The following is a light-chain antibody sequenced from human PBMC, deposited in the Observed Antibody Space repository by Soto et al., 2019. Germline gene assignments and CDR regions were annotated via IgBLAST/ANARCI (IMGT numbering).Light chain of an antibody. CDR2: GAS. J-gene: IGKJ4*01. CDR1: RSVTSSF. V-gene: IGKV3-20*01. Sequence: EVVLTQSPGTLSLSPGERATLSCRASRSVTSSFLTWYQQKPGQPPRLLIYGASSRATGIPDRFSGSGSGTDFTLTISRLEPEDFAVYYCQQYDSSRLTFGGGTKVEIK. CDR3: QQYDSSRLT.